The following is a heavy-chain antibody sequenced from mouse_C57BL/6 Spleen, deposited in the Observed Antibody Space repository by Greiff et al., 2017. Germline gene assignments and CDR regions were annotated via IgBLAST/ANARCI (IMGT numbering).Heavy chain of an antibody. V-gene: IGHV5-4*01. D-gene: IGHD2-4*01. CDR3: ARDWGGLRRVFDY. CDR2: ISDGGSYT. J-gene: IGHJ2*01. CDR1: GFTFSSYA. Sequence: EVHLVESGGGLVKPGGSLKLSCAASGFTFSSYAMSWVRQTPEKRLEWVATISDGGSYTYYPDNVKGRFTISRDNAKNNLYLQMSHLKSEDTAMYYCARDWGGLRRVFDYWGQGTTLTVSS.